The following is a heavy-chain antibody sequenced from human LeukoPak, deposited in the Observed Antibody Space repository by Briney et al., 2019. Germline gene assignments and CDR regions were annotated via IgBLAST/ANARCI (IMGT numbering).Heavy chain of an antibody. Sequence: SETLSLTCTVSGGSISSYYWSWIRQPPGKGLEWIGYIYTSGSTNYNPSLKSRVTISVDTSKHQFSLKLSSVTAADTAVYYCARQGAAAMSNYYYYYMDVWGKGTTVTVSS. CDR2: IYTSGST. V-gene: IGHV4-4*09. CDR1: GGSISSYY. CDR3: ARQGAAAMSNYYYYYMDV. J-gene: IGHJ6*03. D-gene: IGHD6-13*01.